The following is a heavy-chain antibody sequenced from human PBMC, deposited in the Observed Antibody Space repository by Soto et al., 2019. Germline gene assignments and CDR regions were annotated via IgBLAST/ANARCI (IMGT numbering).Heavy chain of an antibody. J-gene: IGHJ3*02. CDR2: IRNDGSDK. CDR1: GFIFSPYG. Sequence: VQLVESGGGVVQPGRSLRLSCAASGFIFSPYGIHWVRQAPGKGLEWVALIRNDGSDKYYAESVTGRFTISRDNSKNTVYLQMNSLRAEDTALYFCARAPRMAPFDIWGQGTMVTVSS. CDR3: ARAPRMAPFDI. V-gene: IGHV3-33*01.